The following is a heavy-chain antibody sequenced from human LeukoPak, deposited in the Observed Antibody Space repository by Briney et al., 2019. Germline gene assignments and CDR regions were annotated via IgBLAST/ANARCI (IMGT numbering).Heavy chain of an antibody. J-gene: IGHJ4*02. D-gene: IGHD1-26*01. CDR3: GKDKVGATTRIGYFGY. CDR1: RFTLDDYA. Sequence: GGSLSLSCAASRFTLDDYAMHWVRQAPGEGLEGVSGISWYSGSIGYADSVKGRFTISSDNAKNPLPLHMNRLRVDDTALCSCGKDKVGATTRIGYFGYWGQGTLVTVSS. V-gene: IGHV3-9*01. CDR2: ISWYSGSI.